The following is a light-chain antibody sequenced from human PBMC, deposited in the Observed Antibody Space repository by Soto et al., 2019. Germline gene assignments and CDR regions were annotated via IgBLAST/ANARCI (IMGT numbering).Light chain of an antibody. CDR2: GAS. Sequence: EILMTQSPVTLSVSPGESATLSCRASQSVAYNLAWYQQKPGQAPRLLIYGASTRATDIPARFSGSGCGTEFTLTINSLQSEDFAVYYCQQYNDCPPSTFGQGTKLQIK. V-gene: IGKV3-15*01. CDR3: QQYNDCPPST. J-gene: IGKJ2*01. CDR1: QSVAYN.